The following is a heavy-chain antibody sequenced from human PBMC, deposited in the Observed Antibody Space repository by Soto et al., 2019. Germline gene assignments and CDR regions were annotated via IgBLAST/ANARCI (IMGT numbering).Heavy chain of an antibody. CDR1: GYRFTTYW. V-gene: IGHV5-51*01. CDR3: ARQEYSGNDPEAAMDV. Sequence: GESLKISCKGSGYRFTTYWIDWARQMPGKGLEWMGIIYPGDSETRYSPSFQGRVTISADKSISTAYLQWSSLKASDTTMYYCARQEYSGNDPEAAMDVWGQGTTVTVSS. D-gene: IGHD5-12*01. CDR2: IYPGDSET. J-gene: IGHJ6*02.